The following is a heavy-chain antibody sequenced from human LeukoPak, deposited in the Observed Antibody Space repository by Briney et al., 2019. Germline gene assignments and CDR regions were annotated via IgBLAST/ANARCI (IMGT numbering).Heavy chain of an antibody. D-gene: IGHD3-22*01. CDR2: ISYDGSNK. Sequence: GGSLRLSCAASGFTFSDYYMSWIRQAPGKGLEWVAVISYDGSNKYYADSVKGRFTISRDNSKNTLYLQMNSLRAEDTAVYYCARDGGYYYDSSGYYPGYWGQGTLVTVSS. J-gene: IGHJ4*02. CDR1: GFTFSDYY. V-gene: IGHV3-30*03. CDR3: ARDGGYYYDSSGYYPGY.